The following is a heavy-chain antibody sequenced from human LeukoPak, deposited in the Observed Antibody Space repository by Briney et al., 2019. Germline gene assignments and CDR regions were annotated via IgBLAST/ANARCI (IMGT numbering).Heavy chain of an antibody. CDR2: IYTSGST. CDR1: GGSISSGSYY. J-gene: IGHJ4*02. D-gene: IGHD2-2*01. Sequence: SETLSLTCTVSGGSISSGSYYWSWIRQPAGKGLEWIGRIYTSGSTNYNPSLKSRVTISVDTSKNQFSLKLSSVTAADTAVYYRAAKYCSSTSCYLAFDYWGQGTLVTVSS. CDR3: AAKYCSSTSCYLAFDY. V-gene: IGHV4-61*02.